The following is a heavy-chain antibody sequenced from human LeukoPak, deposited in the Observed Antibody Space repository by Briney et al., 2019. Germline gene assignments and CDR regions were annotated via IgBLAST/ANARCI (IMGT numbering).Heavy chain of an antibody. J-gene: IGHJ4*02. CDR3: ARVVGKYSSSWYY. Sequence: SETLSLTCTVSGGSISSSSYYWGWIRQPPGKGLEWIGSIYYSGNTYYNPSLKSRVTISADMSNNQFSLKLTSVTAADTAVYYCARVVGKYSSSWYYWGQGTLVTVSS. CDR2: IYYSGNT. CDR1: GGSISSSSYY. V-gene: IGHV4-39*02. D-gene: IGHD6-13*01.